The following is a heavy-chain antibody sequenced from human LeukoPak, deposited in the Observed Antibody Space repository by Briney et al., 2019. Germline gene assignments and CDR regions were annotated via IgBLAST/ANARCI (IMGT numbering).Heavy chain of an antibody. CDR2: IKSKNDGAAT. D-gene: IGHD5-24*01. CDR1: GFTFDIAW. Sequence: PGGSLRLSCAVSGFTFDIAWMNWVRQAPGEGLEWLGRIKSKNDGAATDYAAHVRGRFTISTDDSKNTLYLQMNSLKTEDTAVYYCVSRDAYKPRYFMDVWGKGTTVTVSS. J-gene: IGHJ6*03. V-gene: IGHV3-15*01. CDR3: VSRDAYKPRYFMDV.